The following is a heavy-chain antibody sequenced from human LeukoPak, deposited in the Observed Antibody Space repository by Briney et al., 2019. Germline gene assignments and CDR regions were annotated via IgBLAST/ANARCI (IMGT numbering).Heavy chain of an antibody. Sequence: VGSLRLSCAASGFTFSSYEMNWVRQAPGKGLEWVSYISSSGSTIYYADSVKGRFTISRDNAKNSLYLQMNSLRAEDTAVYYCASTPVVPDIGGWGQGTLVTVSS. D-gene: IGHD2-15*01. CDR3: ASTPVVPDIGG. V-gene: IGHV3-48*03. CDR2: ISSSGSTI. J-gene: IGHJ4*02. CDR1: GFTFSSYE.